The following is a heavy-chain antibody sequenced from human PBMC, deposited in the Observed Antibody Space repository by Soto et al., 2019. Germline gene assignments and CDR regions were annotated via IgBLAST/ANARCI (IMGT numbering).Heavy chain of an antibody. D-gene: IGHD6-19*01. CDR1: GYTLTELS. CDR3: ATGLVAGNGFDY. V-gene: IGHV1-24*01. J-gene: IGHJ4*02. CDR2: FDPEDGET. Sequence: ASVKVSCKVSGYTLTELSMHWVRQAPGKGLEWVGGFDPEDGETIYAQKFQGRVTMTEDTSTDTAYMELSSLRSEDTAVYYCATGLVAGNGFDYWGQGTLVTVSS.